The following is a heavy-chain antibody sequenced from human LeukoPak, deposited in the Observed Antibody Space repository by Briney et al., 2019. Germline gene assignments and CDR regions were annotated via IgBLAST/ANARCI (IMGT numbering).Heavy chain of an antibody. J-gene: IGHJ6*02. Sequence: MSWVRQXPGKGLEWVSAISGSGGSTYYADSVKGRFTISRDNSKNTLYLQMNSLRAEDTAVYYCAKEGSGSYYLFYYCYGMDVWGQGTTVTVSS. V-gene: IGHV3-23*01. CDR3: AKEGSGSYYLFYYCYGMDV. CDR2: ISGSGGST. D-gene: IGHD3-10*01.